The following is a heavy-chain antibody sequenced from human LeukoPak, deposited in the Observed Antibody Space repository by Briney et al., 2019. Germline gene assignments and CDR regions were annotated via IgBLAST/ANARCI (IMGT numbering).Heavy chain of an antibody. CDR1: GFTFSSYA. V-gene: IGHV3-30-3*01. CDR3: ARDRWELPPRDFDS. CDR2: ISYDGSNK. D-gene: IGHD1-7*01. Sequence: GGSLRLSCAASGFTFSSYAMHWVRQAPGKGLEWVAVISYDGSNKYYADSVKGRFTISRDNSKNTLYLQMNSLRAEDTAVYYCARDRWELPPRDFDSWGQGTLVTVSS. J-gene: IGHJ4*02.